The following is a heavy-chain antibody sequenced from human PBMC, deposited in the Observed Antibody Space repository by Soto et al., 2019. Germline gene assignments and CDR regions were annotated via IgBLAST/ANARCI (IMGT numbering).Heavy chain of an antibody. CDR1: GFTLSNYG. D-gene: IGHD1-7*01. V-gene: IGHV3-30*18. J-gene: IGHJ6*02. CDR3: AKDQELQPYYYYHGMDV. CDR2: ISYDGSNK. Sequence: GGSLRLSCAASGFTLSNYGMHWVRQAPGKGLEWVAVISYDGSNKYYGDSVKGRFTISRDNFKNTLYLQMNSLRAEDTAVYYCAKDQELQPYYYYHGMDVWGQGTTVTVSS.